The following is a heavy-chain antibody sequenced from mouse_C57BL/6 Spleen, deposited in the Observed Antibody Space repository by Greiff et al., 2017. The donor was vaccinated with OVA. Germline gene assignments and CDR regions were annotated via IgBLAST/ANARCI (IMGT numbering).Heavy chain of an antibody. J-gene: IGHJ1*03. D-gene: IGHD2-3*01. V-gene: IGHV5-17*01. CDR3: ARRVSPLYDGYYEYCDV. CDR1: GFTFSDYG. Sequence: EVKLVESGGGLVKPGGSLKLSCAASGFTFSDYGMHWVRQAPEKGLEWVAYISSGSSTIYYADTVKGRFTISRDNAKNTLFLQVTSLRSEDTAMDYCARRVSPLYDGYYEYCDVWGTGTTVTVSS. CDR2: ISSGSSTI.